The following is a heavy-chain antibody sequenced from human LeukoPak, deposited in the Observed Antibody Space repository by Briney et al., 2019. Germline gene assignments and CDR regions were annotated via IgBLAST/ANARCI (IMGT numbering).Heavy chain of an antibody. J-gene: IGHJ4*02. D-gene: IGHD2-2*02. CDR1: GFTFSTYA. CDR3: AKDHPYCSSSSCNSGN. V-gene: IGHV3-23*01. CDR2: IGGSGGRT. Sequence: GGSLRLSCAASGFTFSTYAMSWVRQAPGKGLEWVSGIGGSGGRTYYADSVKGRFTISRDNFKNTLYLQMNSLRAEDTAVYYCAKDHPYCSSSSCNSGNWGQGTLVTVS.